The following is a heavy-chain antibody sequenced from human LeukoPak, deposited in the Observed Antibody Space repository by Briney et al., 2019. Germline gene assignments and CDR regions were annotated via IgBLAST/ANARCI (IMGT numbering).Heavy chain of an antibody. CDR1: GGSFSGYY. D-gene: IGHD6-19*01. J-gene: IGHJ3*02. Sequence: SETLSLTCAVYGGSFSGYYWSWIRQPPGKGLEWIGEINHSGSTNYNPSLKSRVTISVDTSKNQFSLKLSSVTAADTAVYYCARGLQWLSAFDIWGQGTMVTVSS. CDR3: ARGLQWLSAFDI. CDR2: INHSGST. V-gene: IGHV4-34*01.